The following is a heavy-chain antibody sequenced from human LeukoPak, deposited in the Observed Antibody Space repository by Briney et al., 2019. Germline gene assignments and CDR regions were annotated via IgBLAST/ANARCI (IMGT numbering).Heavy chain of an antibody. J-gene: IGHJ4*02. D-gene: IGHD3-22*01. CDR3: ARAYIYYYDSSGYYY. CDR2: INPNSGGT. CDR1: GYTFTGYY. Sequence: ASVKVSCKASGYTFTGYYMHWVRQAPGQGLEWMGWINPNSGGTNYAQKFQGRVTMTRDTSISTAYMELSRLRSDDTAVYYCARAYIYYYDSSGYYYWGQGTLVTVSS. V-gene: IGHV1-2*02.